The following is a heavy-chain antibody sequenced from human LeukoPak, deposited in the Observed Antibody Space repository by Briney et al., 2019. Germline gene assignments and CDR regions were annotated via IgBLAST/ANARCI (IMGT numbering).Heavy chain of an antibody. J-gene: IGHJ4*02. CDR2: ISGSDGTT. V-gene: IGHV3-23*01. CDR1: GFTFSSYA. CDR3: AKRHYDFWSGYQNQMYYFDY. D-gene: IGHD3-3*01. Sequence: PGGSLRLSCAASGFTFSSYAMSWVRQAPEKGLEWVSAISGSDGTTYYADSVKGRFIISRDNSKNTLYLQMNSLRAEDTAVYYCAKRHYDFWSGYQNQMYYFDYWGQGALVTVSS.